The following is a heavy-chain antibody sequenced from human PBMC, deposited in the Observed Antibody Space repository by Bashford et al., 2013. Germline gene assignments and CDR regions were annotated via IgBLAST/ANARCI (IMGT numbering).Heavy chain of an antibody. J-gene: IGHJ4*02. Sequence: GGSLRLSCAASGFTFNNYAMSWVRQAPGKGLEWVAVISYDGSHKYYADSVKGRFTISRDNSKSILYLQIDSLKTEDTAVYYCGRAEVRALPEFWGQGTLVTVSS. CDR3: GRAEVRALPEF. CDR2: ISYDGSHK. D-gene: IGHD3-10*01. CDR1: GFTFNNYA. V-gene: IGHV3-30-3*01.